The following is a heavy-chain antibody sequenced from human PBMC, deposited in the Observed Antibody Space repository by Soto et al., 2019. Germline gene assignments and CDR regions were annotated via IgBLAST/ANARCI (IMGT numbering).Heavy chain of an antibody. Sequence: SQTVWSTAAEFNCINAWVSWVLQAPGKGLEWVGRIKSKTDGGTTDYAAPVKGRFTISRDDSKNTLYLQMNSLKTEDTAVYYCTTEYDYICGSYRDAFDIWGQGTMVTVSS. D-gene: IGHD3-16*01. J-gene: IGHJ3*02. V-gene: IGHV3-15*01. CDR3: TTEYDYICGSYRDAFDI. CDR2: IKSKTDGGTT. CDR1: EFNCINAW.